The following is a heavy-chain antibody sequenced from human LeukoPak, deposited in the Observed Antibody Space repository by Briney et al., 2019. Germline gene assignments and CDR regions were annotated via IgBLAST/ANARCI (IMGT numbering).Heavy chain of an antibody. CDR2: IYYSGNT. CDR3: ARTVTTYYFDY. Sequence: ASQTLSLTCTVSGGSISSGGYYWSWIRQHPGKGLEWIGYIYYSGNTYYNPSLKSRVTISVDTSKNQFSLKLSSVTAADTAVYYYARTVTTYYFDYWGQGTLVTVSS. V-gene: IGHV4-31*03. D-gene: IGHD4-17*01. J-gene: IGHJ4*02. CDR1: GGSISSGGYY.